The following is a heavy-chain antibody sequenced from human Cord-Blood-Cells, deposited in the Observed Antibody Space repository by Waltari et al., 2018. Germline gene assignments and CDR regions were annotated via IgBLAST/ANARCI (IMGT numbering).Heavy chain of an antibody. Sequence: QVQLVESGGGVVQPGRSLRLSCAASGLTFSSYGMHWVSQAPGKGLEWVAVISYDGSNKCYADSVKGRFTISRDNSKNTLYLQMNSLRAEDTAVYYCAKSLRLQYYFDYWGQGTLVTVSS. CDR3: AKSLRLQYYFDY. J-gene: IGHJ4*02. CDR2: ISYDGSNK. CDR1: GLTFSSYG. D-gene: IGHD4-4*01. V-gene: IGHV3-30*18.